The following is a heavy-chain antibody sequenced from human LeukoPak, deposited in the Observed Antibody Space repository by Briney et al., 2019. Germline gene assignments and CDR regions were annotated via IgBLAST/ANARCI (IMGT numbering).Heavy chain of an antibody. V-gene: IGHV3-53*01. D-gene: IGHD3-10*01. J-gene: IGHJ5*02. Sequence: PGGSLRLSCAPSGLIVSTNHMSWVRQAPGKGLEWVSVIYRGGSTYYADSVKGRFTISRDNSKNTLYLQMNSLRAEDTAVYFCARVATGSCDWFDPWGQGTLVTVSS. CDR2: IYRGGST. CDR1: GLIVSTNH. CDR3: ARVATGSCDWFDP.